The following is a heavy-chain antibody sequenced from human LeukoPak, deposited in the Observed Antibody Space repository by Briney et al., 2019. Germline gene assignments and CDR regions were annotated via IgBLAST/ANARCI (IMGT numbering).Heavy chain of an antibody. CDR3: ARGDDISPGRVLEY. CDR1: GFAVSGNY. D-gene: IGHD3-9*01. V-gene: IGHV3-53*01. J-gene: IGHJ4*02. CDR2: INERGDIT. Sequence: QPGGSLRLSCAASGFAVSGNYMSWVRQAPGNGLELVSAINERGDITKYADSVMRRFTISRDNSKNTLYLQMNSLRAEDTAVYYCARGDDISPGRVLEYWGRGTLVTVSS.